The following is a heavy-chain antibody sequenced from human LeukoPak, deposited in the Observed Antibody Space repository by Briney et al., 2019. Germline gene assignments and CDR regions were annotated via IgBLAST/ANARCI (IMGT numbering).Heavy chain of an antibody. V-gene: IGHV3-30-3*01. Sequence: PGGSLRLSCAASGFTFSSYAMHWVRQAPGKGLEWVAVISYDGSNKYYADSVKGRFTISRDNSKNTLYLQMNSLRAEDTAVYYCAREGGLYGGFLGGLDYWGQGTLVTVSS. CDR3: AREGGLYGGFLGGLDY. J-gene: IGHJ4*02. CDR2: ISYDGSNK. D-gene: IGHD3-16*01. CDR1: GFTFSSYA.